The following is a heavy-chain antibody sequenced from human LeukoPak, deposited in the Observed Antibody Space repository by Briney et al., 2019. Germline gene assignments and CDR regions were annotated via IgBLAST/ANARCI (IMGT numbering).Heavy chain of an antibody. CDR3: ARGEWLRSWCGY. CDR2: INHSGST. V-gene: IGHV4-34*01. Sequence: PSETLSLTCAAYGGSFSGYYWSWIRQPPGKGLEWIGEINHSGSTNYNPSLKSRVTISVDTSKNQFSLKLSSVTAADTAVYYCARGEWLRSWCGYWGQGTLVTVSS. CDR1: GGSFSGYY. D-gene: IGHD5-12*01. J-gene: IGHJ4*02.